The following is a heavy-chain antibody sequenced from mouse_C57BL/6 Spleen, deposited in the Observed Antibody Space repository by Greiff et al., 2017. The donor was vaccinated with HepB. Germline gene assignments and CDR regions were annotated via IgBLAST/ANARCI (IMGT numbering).Heavy chain of an antibody. CDR3: ARWDSNYPYWYFDV. Sequence: QVQLKQSGAELVMPGASVKLSCKASGYTFTSYWMHWVKQRPGQGLEWIGEIDPSDSYTNYNQKFKGKSTLTVDKSSSTAYMQLSSLTSEDSAVYYCARWDSNYPYWYFDVWGTGTTVTVSS. CDR1: GYTFTSYW. V-gene: IGHV1-69*01. CDR2: IDPSDSYT. D-gene: IGHD2-5*01. J-gene: IGHJ1*03.